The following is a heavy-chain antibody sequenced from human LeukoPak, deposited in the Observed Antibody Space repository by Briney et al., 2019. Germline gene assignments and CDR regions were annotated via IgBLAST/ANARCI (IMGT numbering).Heavy chain of an antibody. CDR3: AREAIVVPTFDY. D-gene: IGHD2-2*01. CDR2: IYTSGST. V-gene: IGHV4-4*07. J-gene: IGHJ4*02. Sequence: SETLPLTCTVSGGSISSYYWSWIRQPAGKGLEWIGRIYTSGSTNYNPSLKSRVTMSVDTSKNQFSLKLSSVTAADTAVYYCAREAIVVPTFDYWGQGTLVTVSS. CDR1: GGSISSYY.